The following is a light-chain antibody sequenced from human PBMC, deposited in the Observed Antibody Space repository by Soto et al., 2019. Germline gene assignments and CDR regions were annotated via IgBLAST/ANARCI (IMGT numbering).Light chain of an antibody. J-gene: IGKJ4*01. CDR3: QQYNKWPLT. CDR2: HAS. V-gene: IGKV3-15*01. CDR1: QSVSNN. Sequence: EIVMTQSPATLSVSPGERATLSCRASQSVSNNLAWYQQKPGQAPRLLIYHASTRATRIPARFSGSESVTEITLTISILQSENFAVYYFQQYNKWPLTFGGGTKVEIK.